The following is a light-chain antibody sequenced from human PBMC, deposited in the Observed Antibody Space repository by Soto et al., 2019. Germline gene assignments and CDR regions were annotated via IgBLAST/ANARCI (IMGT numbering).Light chain of an antibody. CDR1: SSDVGGYNY. CDR3: SSYPSSSTPYV. V-gene: IGLV2-14*01. J-gene: IGLJ1*01. CDR2: DVT. Sequence: QSVLTQPASVSGSPGQSITTSCTGTSSDVGGYNYVSWYQQHPVKAPKLMIYDVTNRPSGVSDRFSGSKSGNTASLTISGLQAEDEADYYCSSYPSSSTPYVFGTGTKVTVL.